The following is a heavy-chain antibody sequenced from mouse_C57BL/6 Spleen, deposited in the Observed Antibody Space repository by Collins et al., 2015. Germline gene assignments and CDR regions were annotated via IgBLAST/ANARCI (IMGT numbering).Heavy chain of an antibody. J-gene: IGHJ4*01. CDR1: GYSITSDYA. CDR3: ARKGYIYGDAMDY. Sequence: DVQLQESGPGLVKPSQSLSLTCTVTGYSITSDYAWNWIRQFPGNKLEWMGYISYSGSTSYNPSLKSRISITRDTSKNQFFLQLNSVTTEDTATYYCARKGYIYGDAMDYWGQGTSVTVSS. CDR2: ISYSGST. V-gene: IGHV3-2*02. D-gene: IGHD1-1*01.